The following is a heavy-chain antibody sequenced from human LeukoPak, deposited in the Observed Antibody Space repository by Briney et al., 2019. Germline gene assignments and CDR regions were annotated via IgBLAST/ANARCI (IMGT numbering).Heavy chain of an antibody. CDR2: VNHSGST. CDR3: ARRVGRWFGERAYYYNYMDV. V-gene: IGHV4-34*01. Sequence: SETLSLTCAVYGGSFSGYYWSWIRQPPRKGLEWIGEVNHSGSTKYSPSLKSRVTISVDTSKNQFSLKLSSVTAADTAVYYCARRVGRWFGERAYYYNYMDVWGKGTTVTISS. J-gene: IGHJ6*03. D-gene: IGHD3-10*01. CDR1: GGSFSGYY.